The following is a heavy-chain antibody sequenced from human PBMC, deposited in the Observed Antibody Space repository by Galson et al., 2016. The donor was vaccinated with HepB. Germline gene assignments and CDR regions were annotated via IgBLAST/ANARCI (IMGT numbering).Heavy chain of an antibody. CDR3: AKDSYYDSWSGYLFDY. J-gene: IGHJ4*02. V-gene: IGHV3-23*01. CDR1: GFTFSSYA. D-gene: IGHD3-3*01. CDR2: ITGSGGSK. Sequence: SLRLSCAASGFTFSSYAMSWVRQAPGKGLEWVSGITGSGGSKYYADSVNGRFTISRDNSKNMLYLQMNSLRAEDTAIYYCAKDSYYDSWSGYLFDYWGQGTLVTVSS.